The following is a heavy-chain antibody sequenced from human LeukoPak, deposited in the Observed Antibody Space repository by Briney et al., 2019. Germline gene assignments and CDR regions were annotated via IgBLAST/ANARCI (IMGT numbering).Heavy chain of an antibody. CDR3: ARDKTGYSSSSFDYYYYYMDV. D-gene: IGHD6-6*01. CDR2: IIPIFGTA. V-gene: IGHV1-69*05. J-gene: IGHJ6*03. CDR1: GGTFSSYA. Sequence: GASVKVSCKASGGTFSSYAISWVRLAPGQGLEWMGGIIPIFGTANYAQKFQGRVTITTDESTSTAYMELSSLRSEDTAVYYCARDKTGYSSSSFDYYYYYMDVWGKGTTVTVSS.